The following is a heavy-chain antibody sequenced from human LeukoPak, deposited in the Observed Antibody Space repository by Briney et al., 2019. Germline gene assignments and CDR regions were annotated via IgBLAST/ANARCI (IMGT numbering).Heavy chain of an antibody. CDR3: AKARLRNDAFDI. CDR2: ISSSSSYT. D-gene: IGHD4-17*01. J-gene: IGHJ3*02. CDR1: GLAFSDYY. V-gene: IGHV3-11*03. Sequence: GGSLRLSCAASGLAFSDYYMNWIRQAPGKGLEWVSYISSSSSYTNYADSVKGRFTISRDNAKNSLYLQMNSLRAEDTAVYYCAKARLRNDAFDIWGQGTRVTVSS.